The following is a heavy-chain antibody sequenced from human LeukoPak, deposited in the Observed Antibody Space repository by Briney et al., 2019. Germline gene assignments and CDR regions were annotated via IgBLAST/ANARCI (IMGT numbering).Heavy chain of an antibody. J-gene: IGHJ4*02. CDR2: IYYSGST. Sequence: SETLSLTCTVSGGSISSYYWSWIRQPPGKGLEWIGYIYYSGSTNYNPSLKSRVTISVDTSKNQFPLKLSSVTAADTAVYYCARTYTPGGSSYDYWGQGTLVTVSS. D-gene: IGHD1-26*01. CDR3: ARTYTPGGSSYDY. V-gene: IGHV4-59*01. CDR1: GGSISSYY.